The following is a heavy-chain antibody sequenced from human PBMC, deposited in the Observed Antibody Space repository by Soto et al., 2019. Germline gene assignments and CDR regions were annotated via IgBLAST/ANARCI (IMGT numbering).Heavy chain of an antibody. CDR1: GFTFSSYA. J-gene: IGHJ4*02. CDR2: ISGNGADT. V-gene: IGHV3-23*01. Sequence: DVQLLESGGGLVQPGGSVRLSCAASGFTFSSYAMSWVRQAPGKGLEWVSAISGNGADTSYADSVRGRFTISRDNSKDTVFLQMNSLRAEDTAVYFCAKGRYFDASGGCANYWGQGTEVTVSS. CDR3: AKGRYFDASGGCANY. D-gene: IGHD2-15*01.